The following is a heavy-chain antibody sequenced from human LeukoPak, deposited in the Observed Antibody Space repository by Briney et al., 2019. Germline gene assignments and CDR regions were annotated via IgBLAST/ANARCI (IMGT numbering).Heavy chain of an antibody. Sequence: GGSLRVSCAASEFTFTSYELNWVRQAPGKGLEWVSYISSSGNTISYADSVKGRFTISRDNAKNSLYLQVISLRAEDTAVYYCARGPSIAARYDAFDIWGQGTMVTVSS. CDR3: ARGPSIAARYDAFDI. D-gene: IGHD6-6*01. CDR1: EFTFTSYE. J-gene: IGHJ3*02. V-gene: IGHV3-48*03. CDR2: ISSSGNTI.